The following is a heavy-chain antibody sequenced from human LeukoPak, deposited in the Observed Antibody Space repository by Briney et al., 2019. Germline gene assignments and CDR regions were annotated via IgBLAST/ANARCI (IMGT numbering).Heavy chain of an antibody. CDR1: GLTFNRYW. D-gene: IGHD2-21*02. Sequence: GRSLRLSCAASGLTFNRYWMDWVRQAPGKGLVWVSRINPDGTGTDYADTVKGRFTISRDNAKNTLYLQMNSLGADDTAVYYCANVYCASDCYSWGQGALVTVSS. J-gene: IGHJ5*02. V-gene: IGHV3-74*01. CDR3: ANVYCASDCYS. CDR2: INPDGTGT.